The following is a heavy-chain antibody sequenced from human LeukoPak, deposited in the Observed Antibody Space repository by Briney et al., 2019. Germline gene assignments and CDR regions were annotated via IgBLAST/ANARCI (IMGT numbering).Heavy chain of an antibody. Sequence: GGSLRLSCAASGFTFSSYWMHWVRQAPGKGLVRVSRINSDGSSTSYADSVKGRFTISRDNAKNTLYLQMNSLRAEDTAVYYCARDLLIMVRGVIIHYGMDVWGQGTTVTVSS. CDR3: ARDLLIMVRGVIIHYGMDV. CDR1: GFTFSSYW. D-gene: IGHD3-10*01. J-gene: IGHJ6*02. V-gene: IGHV3-74*01. CDR2: INSDGSST.